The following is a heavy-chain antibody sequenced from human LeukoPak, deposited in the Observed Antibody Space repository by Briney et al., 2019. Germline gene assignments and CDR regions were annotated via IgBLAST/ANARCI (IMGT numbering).Heavy chain of an antibody. CDR2: IYPGDSDT. CDR3: ARRVGYNWNHIDRNWFDP. V-gene: IGHV5-51*01. Sequence: GESLKISCKGSGYSFTSYWIGWVRQMPGKGLEWMRIIYPGDSDTRYSPSFQGQVTISADKSISTAYLQWSSLKASDTAMYYCARRVGYNWNHIDRNWFDPWGQGTLVTVSS. J-gene: IGHJ5*02. D-gene: IGHD1-14*01. CDR1: GYSFTSYW.